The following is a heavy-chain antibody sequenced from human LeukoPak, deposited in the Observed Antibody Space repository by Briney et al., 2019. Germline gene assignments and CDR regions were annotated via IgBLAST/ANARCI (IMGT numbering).Heavy chain of an antibody. CDR2: IYYSGST. CDR3: ARVVAVGALVFDY. J-gene: IGHJ4*02. D-gene: IGHD1-26*01. Sequence: SETLSLTCSVAGGSISSDYWNWIRQPPGKGLEWIGFIYYSGSTNYNPSLKSRVTISVDTSKNQFSLKLSSVTAADTAVYYCARVVAVGALVFDYWGQGTLVTVSS. CDR1: GGSISSDY. V-gene: IGHV4-59*01.